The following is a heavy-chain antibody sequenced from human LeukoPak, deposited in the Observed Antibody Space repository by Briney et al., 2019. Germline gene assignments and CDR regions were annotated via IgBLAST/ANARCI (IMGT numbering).Heavy chain of an antibody. J-gene: IGHJ6*02. CDR3: ARGRGNYYYYGMDV. CDR2: IVYTGRT. D-gene: IGHD6-25*01. CDR1: GGSISSSSDY. Sequence: SETLSLTRTVSGGSISSSSDYWGWIRQPPGKGLEWIGSIVYTGRTYYNPSLKSRLTISVDTSKNQFSLKLSSVTAADTAVYYCARGRGNYYYYGMDVWGQGTTVSVSS. V-gene: IGHV4-39*01.